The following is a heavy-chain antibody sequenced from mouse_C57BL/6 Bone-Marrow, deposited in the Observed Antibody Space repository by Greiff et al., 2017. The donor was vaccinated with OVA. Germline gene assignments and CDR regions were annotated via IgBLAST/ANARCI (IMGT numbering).Heavy chain of an antibody. CDR1: GFTFSSYG. J-gene: IGHJ2*01. V-gene: IGHV5-6*01. D-gene: IGHD1-1*01. CDR3: ARNDGSLHYCDY. CDR2: ISSGGSYT. Sequence: EVKLMESGGDLVKPGGSLKLSCAASGFTFSSYGMSWVRQTPDKRLEWVATISSGGSYTYYPDRVKGRFTISRDNAKTTLYLQMSSLKSEDTAMYYCARNDGSLHYCDYWGQGTTLTVSS.